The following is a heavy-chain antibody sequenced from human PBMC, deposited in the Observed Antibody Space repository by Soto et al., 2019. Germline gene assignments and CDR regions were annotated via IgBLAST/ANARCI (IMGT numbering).Heavy chain of an antibody. CDR1: GYTFSAYL. Sequence: ASVKGSLKASGYTFSAYLVHWVRQAPGQGLAWMGWIDPSNGATIYAQKFHGRVTLTRDTSIGTAYMDLSRLTSDDTALYYCAGLGNYHDYWGPGTRFTVSS. CDR3: AGLGNYHDY. CDR2: IDPSNGAT. D-gene: IGHD1-7*01. J-gene: IGHJ4*02. V-gene: IGHV1-2*02.